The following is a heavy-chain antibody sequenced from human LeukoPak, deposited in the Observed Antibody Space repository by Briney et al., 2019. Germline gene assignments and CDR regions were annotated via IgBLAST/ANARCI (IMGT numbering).Heavy chain of an antibody. D-gene: IGHD3-10*01. CDR3: ARGDLITMVRGVDY. CDR1: GGSISSGGYY. Sequence: PSQTLSLTCTVSGGSISSGGYYWSWIRQHPGKGLEWIGYIYYSGSTYYNPSLKSRVTISVDTSKNQFSLKLSSVTAADTAVYYCARGDLITMVRGVDYWGQGTLVTASS. J-gene: IGHJ4*02. CDR2: IYYSGST. V-gene: IGHV4-31*03.